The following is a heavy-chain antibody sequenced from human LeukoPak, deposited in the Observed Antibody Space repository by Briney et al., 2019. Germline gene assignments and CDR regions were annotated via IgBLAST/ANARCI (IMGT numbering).Heavy chain of an antibody. CDR3: ARDRGGGFDLAFFDH. D-gene: IGHD5-12*01. J-gene: IGHJ4*02. CDR1: GGSFSTYA. Sequence: ASVKVSCKPSGGSFSTYAVNWVRQAPGQGLEWMGRLIPVLGMSHYAPGFQGRVTLTADRSTNTAYMELDRLTSDDTAVYFCARDRGGGFDLAFFDHWGQGTLVTVPS. V-gene: IGHV1-69*04. CDR2: LIPVLGMS.